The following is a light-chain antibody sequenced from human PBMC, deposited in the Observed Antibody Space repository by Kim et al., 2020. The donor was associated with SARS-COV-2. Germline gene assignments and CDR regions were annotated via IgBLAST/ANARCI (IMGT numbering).Light chain of an antibody. CDR1: SSNIGAGYD. CDR3: QSYDSSLSAYV. V-gene: IGLV1-40*01. Sequence: QRVIISCPGTSSNIGAGYDVHWYQQLPGTAPKLLIYGNSNRPSGVPDRFSGSKSGTSASLAITGLQAEDEADYYCQSYDSSLSAYVFGTGTKVTVL. J-gene: IGLJ1*01. CDR2: GNS.